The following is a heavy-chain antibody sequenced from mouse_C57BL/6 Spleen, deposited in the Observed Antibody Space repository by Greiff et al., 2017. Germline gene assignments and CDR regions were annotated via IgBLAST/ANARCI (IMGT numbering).Heavy chain of an antibody. V-gene: IGHV1-69*01. D-gene: IGHD1-1*01. CDR1: GYTFTSYW. J-gene: IGHJ3*01. Sequence: QVQLQQPGAELVMPGASVKLSCKASGYTFTSYWMHWVKQRPGQGLEWIGEIDTSDSYTNYNQKFKGKSTLTVDKSSSTAYMQLSSLTSEDSAVYYCARGYYGSSFFAYWGQGTLVTVSA. CDR3: ARGYYGSSFFAY. CDR2: IDTSDSYT.